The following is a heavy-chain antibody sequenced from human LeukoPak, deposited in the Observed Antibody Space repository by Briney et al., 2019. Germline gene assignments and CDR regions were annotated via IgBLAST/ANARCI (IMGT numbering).Heavy chain of an antibody. CDR2: ISSSSSYI. CDR1: GFTFSSYS. Sequence: PGGSLRLSCAASGFTFSSYSMNWVRQAPGKGLEWVSSISSSSSYIYYADSVKGRFTISRDNAKNSLYLQMNSLRAEDTALYYCAKARGYSYGLTTGDFDYWGQGTLVTVSS. J-gene: IGHJ4*02. D-gene: IGHD5-18*01. CDR3: AKARGYSYGLTTGDFDY. V-gene: IGHV3-21*04.